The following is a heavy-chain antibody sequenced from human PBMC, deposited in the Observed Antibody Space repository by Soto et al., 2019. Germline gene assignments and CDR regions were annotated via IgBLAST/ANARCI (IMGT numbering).Heavy chain of an antibody. V-gene: IGHV3-74*01. J-gene: IGHJ4*02. CDR2: IIGDGSIT. CDR1: GFTFSSYW. D-gene: IGHD1-26*01. Sequence: LRLSCAASGFTFSSYWMSWVRQVPRKGLVWVSRIIGDGSITNYADSVKGRFTISRDNAKDTLFLQMNSLRVEDTAVYYCARGLVGSSVIVYWGQGTLVTVSS. CDR3: ARGLVGSSVIVY.